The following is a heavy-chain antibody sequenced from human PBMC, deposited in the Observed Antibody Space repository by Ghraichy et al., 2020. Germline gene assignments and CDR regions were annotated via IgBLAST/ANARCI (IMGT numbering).Heavy chain of an antibody. CDR2: INSDGSST. J-gene: IGHJ3*02. CDR3: ADPFNDAFEI. V-gene: IGHV3-74*01. Sequence: LSLTCAASGFTFSYYWTHWVRQAPGKGLVWVSHINSDGSSTSYADSVKGRFTISRDNAKNTLYLQMNSLRAEDTAVYYCADPFNDAFEIWGQGTKVIVSS. CDR1: GFTFSYYW.